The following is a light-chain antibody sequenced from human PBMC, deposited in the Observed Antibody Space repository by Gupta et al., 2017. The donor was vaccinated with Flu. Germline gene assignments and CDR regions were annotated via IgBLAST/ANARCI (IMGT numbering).Light chain of an antibody. J-gene: IGLJ3*02. CDR2: STN. Sequence: TVVTQEPSFSVSPEGSVTLTCGLSSGSVSTSYYPSWYQQTPGQAPRTLIYSTNTRSSGVPDRFSGSILGNKAALTIAGAQADDESDYYCVLYMGSGIWVFGGGTKLTVL. CDR1: SGSVSTSYY. V-gene: IGLV8-61*01. CDR3: VLYMGSGIWV.